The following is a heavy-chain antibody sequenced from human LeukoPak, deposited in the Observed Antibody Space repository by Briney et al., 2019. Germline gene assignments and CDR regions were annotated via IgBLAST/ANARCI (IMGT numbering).Heavy chain of an antibody. D-gene: IGHD3-3*01. CDR1: GGSISSCY. CDR3: ARDSLYYDFWSGYYPRYMDV. Sequence: SETLSLTCTVSGGSISSCYWSWIRQPPGKGLEWIGYIYYSGSTNYNPSLKSRVTISVDTSKNQFSLKLSSVTAADTAVYYCARDSLYYDFWSGYYPRYMDVWGKGTTVTVSS. V-gene: IGHV4-59*01. J-gene: IGHJ6*03. CDR2: IYYSGST.